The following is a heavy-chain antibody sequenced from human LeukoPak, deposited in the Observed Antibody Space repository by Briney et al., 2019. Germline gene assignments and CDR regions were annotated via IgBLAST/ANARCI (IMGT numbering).Heavy chain of an antibody. Sequence: SVKVSCKASGGTFSSYAISWVRQAPGQGLEWMGGIIPIFGTANYAQKFQGRVTITTDESTSTAYMGLSSLRSEDTAVYYCARAGYSSSWYVGGWFDPWGQGTLVTVSS. CDR2: IIPIFGTA. V-gene: IGHV1-69*05. D-gene: IGHD6-13*01. CDR1: GGTFSSYA. CDR3: ARAGYSSSWYVGGWFDP. J-gene: IGHJ5*02.